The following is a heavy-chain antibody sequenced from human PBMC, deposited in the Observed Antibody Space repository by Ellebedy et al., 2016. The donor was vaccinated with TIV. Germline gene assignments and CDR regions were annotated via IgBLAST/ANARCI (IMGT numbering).Heavy chain of an antibody. V-gene: IGHV3-66*01. J-gene: IGHJ4*02. CDR2: TYSGGTT. CDR1: GFTVTSNY. Sequence: GESLKISCTASGFTVTSNYMNWIRQAPGKGLEWVSVTYSGGTTYYADSVKGRFIISRDSSDNTVYLQMNSLRVEDTAVYYCATGYAQNGQWGQGTLVTVSS. D-gene: IGHD2-8*01. CDR3: ATGYAQNGQ.